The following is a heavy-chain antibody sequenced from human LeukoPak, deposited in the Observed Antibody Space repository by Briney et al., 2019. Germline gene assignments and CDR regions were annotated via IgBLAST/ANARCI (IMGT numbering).Heavy chain of an antibody. CDR2: ISYDGCNK. CDR1: GFTFSSYG. J-gene: IGHJ6*02. CDR3: AKDLSGYSYGYRAYYGMDV. D-gene: IGHD5-18*01. V-gene: IGHV3-30*18. Sequence: GRSLRLSCAASGFTFSSYGMHWVRQAPGKGLEWVAVISYDGCNKYYADSVKGRFTISRDNSKNTLYLQMNSLRAEDTAVYYCAKDLSGYSYGYRAYYGMDVWGQGTTVTVSS.